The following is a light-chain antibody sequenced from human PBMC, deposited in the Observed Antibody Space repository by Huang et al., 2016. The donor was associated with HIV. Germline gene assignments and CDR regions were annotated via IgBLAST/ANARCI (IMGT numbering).Light chain of an antibody. J-gene: IGKJ5*01. CDR3: MQALQTPRT. CDR2: LSS. V-gene: IGKV2-28*01. CDR1: QSLLHSNAYNY. Sequence: DIVMTQSPLSLHVTPGEPASISCRSSQSLLHSNAYNYLDWYLQKPGQSPQLVIYLSSNRALGVSDRFSGSGSVTYFTLKISRVEAEDVGIYYCMQALQTPRTFGQGTRLEIK.